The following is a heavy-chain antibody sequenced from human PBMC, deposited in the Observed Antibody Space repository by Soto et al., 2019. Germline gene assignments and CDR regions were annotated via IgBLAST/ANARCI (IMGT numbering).Heavy chain of an antibody. CDR3: ARERCSGGSCDAFDI. CDR2: INPSGGST. CDR1: GYTFTSYY. J-gene: IGHJ3*02. V-gene: IGHV1-46*01. Sequence: ASVKVSCKASGYTFTSYYMHWVRQAPGQGLEWMGIINPSGGSTSYAQKFQGRVTMTRDTSTSTVYMELSSLRSEDTAVYYCARERCSGGSCDAFDIWGQGTMVTVSS. D-gene: IGHD2-15*01.